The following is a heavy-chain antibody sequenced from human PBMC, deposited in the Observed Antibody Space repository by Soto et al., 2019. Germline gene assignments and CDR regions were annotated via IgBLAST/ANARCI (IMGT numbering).Heavy chain of an antibody. CDR3: ARSVAPPGTNIDF. V-gene: IGHV4-4*09. CDR2: IYFSGST. J-gene: IGHJ4*02. CDR1: GGSMNGYY. Sequence: ASETLSLTCSVSGGSMNGYYWSWIRQTPGQGLEWLGFIYFSGSTRYNPSLMSRLTISLDKSKRQFSMSLSSVTAADTAVYYCARSVAPPGTNIDFWGQGTLVTVSS. D-gene: IGHD6-13*01.